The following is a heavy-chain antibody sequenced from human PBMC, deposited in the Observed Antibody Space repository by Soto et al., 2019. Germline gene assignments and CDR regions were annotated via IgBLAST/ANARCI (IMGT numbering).Heavy chain of an antibody. D-gene: IGHD2-2*01. Sequence: QVQLQESGPGLVKPSQTLSLTCTVSGGSISSGGYYWSWIRQHPGKGLEWIGYIYYSGSTYYNPSLKSRVTISVDTSKNQFSLKLSSVTAADTAVYYCARVYSGEIVVVPAARGAGWYFDLWGRGTLVTVSS. V-gene: IGHV4-31*03. CDR2: IYYSGST. CDR1: GGSISSGGYY. CDR3: ARVYSGEIVVVPAARGAGWYFDL. J-gene: IGHJ2*01.